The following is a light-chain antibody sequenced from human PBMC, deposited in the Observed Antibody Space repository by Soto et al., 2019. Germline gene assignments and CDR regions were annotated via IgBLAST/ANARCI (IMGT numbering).Light chain of an antibody. CDR3: AAWDDSLSGVV. Sequence: QSVLTQPPSASGTPGQRVTIPCSGSSSNIGSNYVFWYQHLPGTAPKLLIYRNNQRPSGVPDRFSGSKSGTSASLAISGLRSEDETDYYCAAWDDSLSGVVFGAGTKLTVL. CDR2: RNN. CDR1: SSNIGSNY. J-gene: IGLJ2*01. V-gene: IGLV1-47*01.